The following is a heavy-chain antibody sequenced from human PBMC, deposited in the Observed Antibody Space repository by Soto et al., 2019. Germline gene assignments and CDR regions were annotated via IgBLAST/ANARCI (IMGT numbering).Heavy chain of an antibody. CDR1: GGSFSGYY. CDR2: INARGSI. Sequence: QVQLQQWGAGPVRPLETLSLTCGVSGGSFSGYYWAWIRQSPGQGLEWIGEINARGSINYNPSLKSRVSISVDTSKNHYSMNLRSVTAADTAVYYCARESHDILTGPPWVWYFDLWGRGTLVTVSS. CDR3: ARESHDILTGPPWVWYFDL. V-gene: IGHV4-34*01. D-gene: IGHD3-9*01. J-gene: IGHJ2*01.